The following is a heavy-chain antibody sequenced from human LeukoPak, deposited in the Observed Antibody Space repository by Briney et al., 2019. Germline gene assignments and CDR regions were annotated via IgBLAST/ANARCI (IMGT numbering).Heavy chain of an antibody. J-gene: IGHJ4*02. CDR1: GGSISSGGYY. Sequence: SETLSLTCTVSGGSISSGGYYWSWIRQPPGKGLEWIGYIYHSGSTYYNPSLKSRVTISVDTSKNQFSLKLSSVTAADTAVYYCARDPSPYYYGSGSYFFDYWGQGTLVTVSS. D-gene: IGHD3-10*01. V-gene: IGHV4-30-2*01. CDR2: IYHSGST. CDR3: ARDPSPYYYGSGSYFFDY.